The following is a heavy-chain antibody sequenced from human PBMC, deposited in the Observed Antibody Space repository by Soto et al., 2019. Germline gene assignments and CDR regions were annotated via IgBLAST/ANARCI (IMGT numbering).Heavy chain of an antibody. Sequence: EVQLVESGGGLVQPGGSLRLSCAASGFTCSSYWMSWVRQAPGKGLEWVANIKQDGSEKYYVDSVKGRFTISRDNAKNSLYLQMNSLRAEDTAVYYCARDTDYYGMDVWGQGTTVTVSS. D-gene: IGHD4-17*01. J-gene: IGHJ6*02. V-gene: IGHV3-7*01. CDR1: GFTCSSYW. CDR2: IKQDGSEK. CDR3: ARDTDYYGMDV.